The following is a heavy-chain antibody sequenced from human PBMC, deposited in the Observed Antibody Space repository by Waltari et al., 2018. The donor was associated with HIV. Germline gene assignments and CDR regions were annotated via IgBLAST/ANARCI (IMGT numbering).Heavy chain of an antibody. D-gene: IGHD2-2*01. CDR3: ARGSHCSSTSCYPHYYYGMDV. CDR2: INPSGGSI. J-gene: IGHJ6*02. V-gene: IGHV1-46*01. Sequence: QVQLVQSGAEVKKPGASVKVSCMASGYTFTSYYMPWVRQAPGQGLEWMGIINPSGGSITYAQKFQGRVTMTRDTSTRTVYMEVSSLRSEDTAVYYCARGSHCSSTSCYPHYYYGMDVWGQGTTVTVS. CDR1: GYTFTSYY.